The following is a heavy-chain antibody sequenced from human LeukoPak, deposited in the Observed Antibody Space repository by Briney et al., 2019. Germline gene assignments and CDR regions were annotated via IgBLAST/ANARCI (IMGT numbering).Heavy chain of an antibody. CDR1: GFTFSDYY. J-gene: IGHJ3*01. CDR2: IGSPGSTT. CDR3: ARGFAWGLEGVFDV. D-gene: IGHD1-1*01. Sequence: PGGSLRLSCAASGFTFSDYYMSWIRWAPGKGLEWVSYIGSPGSTTYYADSVKGRFTISRDNAKNSLFLQMNSLRGEDTAVYYCARGFAWGLEGVFDVWGQGTAVTVSS. V-gene: IGHV3-11*04.